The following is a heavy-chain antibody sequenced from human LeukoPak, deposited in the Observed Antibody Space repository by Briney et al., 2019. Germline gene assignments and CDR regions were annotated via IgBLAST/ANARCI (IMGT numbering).Heavy chain of an antibody. Sequence: SETLSLTCTVSGYSISSGYYWGWIRQPPGKGLEWIGSIYHSGSAYYNPSLKSRVTISVDTSKNQFSLKLRSVTAADTAVYYCARGKSRGSHIDYWGQGTLVTVSS. CDR3: ARGKSRGSHIDY. V-gene: IGHV4-38-2*02. J-gene: IGHJ4*02. CDR1: GYSISSGYY. CDR2: IYHSGSA. D-gene: IGHD1-26*01.